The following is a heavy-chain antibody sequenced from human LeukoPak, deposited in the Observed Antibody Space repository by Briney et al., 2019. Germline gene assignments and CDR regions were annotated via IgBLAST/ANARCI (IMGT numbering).Heavy chain of an antibody. D-gene: IGHD2-15*01. Sequence: ASVKVSCKASGYMFTDYYMHWVRQAPGQGVEGMGWINPNSGGTNYAQKFQGRVTMSRDRSISTAYMELSRLRSDDTAVYYCARWVAAHYCFDYWGQGTLVTVSS. V-gene: IGHV1-2*02. CDR3: ARWVAAHYCFDY. J-gene: IGHJ4*02. CDR2: INPNSGGT. CDR1: GYMFTDYY.